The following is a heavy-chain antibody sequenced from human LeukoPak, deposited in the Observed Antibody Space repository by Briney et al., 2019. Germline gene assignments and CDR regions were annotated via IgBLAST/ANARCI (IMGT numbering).Heavy chain of an antibody. J-gene: IGHJ6*03. V-gene: IGHV3-23*01. Sequence: PGGSLRLSCAVSGFTFSSYAMSWVRQAPGKGLEWVSGISGGGGSTYYADSVKGRFTISRDNSKNTLYLQMNSLRAEDTAVYYCAKDGQKWGTQNYYYYMDVWGKGTTVTISS. D-gene: IGHD3-16*01. CDR2: ISGGGGST. CDR1: GFTFSSYA. CDR3: AKDGQKWGTQNYYYYMDV.